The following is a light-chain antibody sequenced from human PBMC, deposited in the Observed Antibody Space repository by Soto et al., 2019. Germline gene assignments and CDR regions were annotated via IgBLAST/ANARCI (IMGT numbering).Light chain of an antibody. V-gene: IGKV2-28*01. CDR2: SAS. CDR1: QSLLYIDGYNY. J-gene: IGKJ3*01. CDR3: MQSCQTPFA. Sequence: DIVMTQSPVSLAVTPGEPASISCTSSQSLLYIDGYNYLDWYLQKPGQSPQLLIYSASTRASGVPDRFSGSGSGTDFTLKISRLEAEDVAVYYCMQSCQTPFAFGPGTKVDIK.